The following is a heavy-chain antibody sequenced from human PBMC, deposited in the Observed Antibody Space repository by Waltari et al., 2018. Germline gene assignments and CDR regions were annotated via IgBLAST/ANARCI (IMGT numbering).Heavy chain of an antibody. CDR3: AADIVGATVDAFDI. CDR2: IGVGSGNT. Sequence: QMQLVQSGPEVKKPGTSVKVSCKASGFTFTSSAMQWVRQARGQRLEWIGWIGVGSGNTKDGQKFQERVTITRDRSTSTAYRELSSLRSEDTAVYYCAADIVGATVDAFDIWGQGTMVTVSS. V-gene: IGHV1-58*02. CDR1: GFTFTSSA. D-gene: IGHD1-26*01. J-gene: IGHJ3*02.